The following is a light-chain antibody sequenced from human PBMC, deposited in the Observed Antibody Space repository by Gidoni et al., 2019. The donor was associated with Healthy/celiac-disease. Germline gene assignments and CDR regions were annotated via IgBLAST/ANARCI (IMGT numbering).Light chain of an antibody. CDR2: GAS. V-gene: IGKV3-20*01. CDR3: QQYGSSPPIT. CDR1: KSVSSSY. J-gene: IGKJ5*01. Sequence: EGVLTQAPGTLALAPGARATLSCRASKSVSSSYLAWYQQEPGQAPRLLIYGASSRATGIPDRFSGSGSGTDFPLTISRLEPEDFAVYYCQQYGSSPPITFGQXTRLEIK.